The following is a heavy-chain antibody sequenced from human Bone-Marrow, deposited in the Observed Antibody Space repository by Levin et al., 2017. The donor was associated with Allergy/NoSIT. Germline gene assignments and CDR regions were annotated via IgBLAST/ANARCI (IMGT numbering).Heavy chain of an antibody. J-gene: IGHJ4*02. CDR2: ISFDGTTK. V-gene: IGHV3-30*18. Sequence: GESLKISCAASGFTFSSYSMHWVRQAPGKGLEWVALISFDGTTKHYADSVRGRFTISRDNSKNTLHLQMNSLRLDDTALYYCAKDLGNSVSYLYDGGGFPTLDNWGQGSLVTVSS. D-gene: IGHD3-22*01. CDR1: GFTFSSYS. CDR3: AKDLGNSVSYLYDGGGFPTLDN.